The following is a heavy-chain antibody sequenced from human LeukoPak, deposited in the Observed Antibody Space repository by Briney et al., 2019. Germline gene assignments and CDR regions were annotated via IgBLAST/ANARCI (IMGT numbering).Heavy chain of an antibody. V-gene: IGHV1-2*02. D-gene: IGHD4-17*01. CDR1: GYTFIGYY. J-gene: IGHJ6*02. CDR2: INPHNGDT. CDR3: ARGILASTVTTGTYYYYGMDV. Sequence: ASVKVSCKASGYTFIGYYLHWVRQAPGQGLEWMGWINPHNGDTNYAQKFQGRVTMTRDTSITTAYMELSRLKSDDTAVYYCARGILASTVTTGTYYYYGMDVWGQGTTVTVSS.